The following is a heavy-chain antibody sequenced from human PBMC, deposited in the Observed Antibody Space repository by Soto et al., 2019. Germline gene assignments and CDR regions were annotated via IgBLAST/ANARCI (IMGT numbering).Heavy chain of an antibody. CDR3: TRWNGYADY. CDR2: VSGGSGTT. J-gene: IGHJ4*02. V-gene: IGHV3-23*01. Sequence: EVQLLESGGGLVQPGGSLRLSCAVSGFRYSTYGVTWVRQAPGKGLEWVSGVSGGSGTTHYKDSVRGRFTVTGDNSKNTVYLEMNSLRLEDTAVYHCTRWNGYADYWGQGTLVTVSS. D-gene: IGHD1-1*01. CDR1: GFRYSTYG.